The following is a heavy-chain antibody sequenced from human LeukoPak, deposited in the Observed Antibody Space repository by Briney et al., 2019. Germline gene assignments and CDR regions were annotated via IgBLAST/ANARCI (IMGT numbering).Heavy chain of an antibody. V-gene: IGHV3-11*06. Sequence: GGSLRLSCEASGFTFSAYAMTWVRQAPGKGLEWVSYISSSNSYTNYADSVKGRFTISRDNAKNSLYLQMNSLRAEDTAVYYCVRTGPGELGYWGQGTLVTVSS. CDR2: ISSSNSYT. D-gene: IGHD6-13*01. CDR3: VRTGPGELGY. CDR1: GFTFSAYA. J-gene: IGHJ4*02.